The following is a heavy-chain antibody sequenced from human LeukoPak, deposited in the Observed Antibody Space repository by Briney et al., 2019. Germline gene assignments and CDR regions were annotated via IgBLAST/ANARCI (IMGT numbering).Heavy chain of an antibody. CDR1: GFTFSSYA. J-gene: IGHJ4*02. D-gene: IGHD6-13*01. V-gene: IGHV3-30-3*01. Sequence: GRSLRLSCAASGFTFSSYAMHWVRQAPGKGLEWVAVISYDGSNKYYADSVKGRFTISRDNSKNTLYLQMNSLRAEDTAVYYCARDRRSSSWEYHFDYWGQGTLVTVSS. CDR3: ARDRRSSSWEYHFDY. CDR2: ISYDGSNK.